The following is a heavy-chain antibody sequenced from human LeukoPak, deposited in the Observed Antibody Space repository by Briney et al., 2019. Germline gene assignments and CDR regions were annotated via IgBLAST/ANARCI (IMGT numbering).Heavy chain of an antibody. J-gene: IGHJ4*02. Sequence: PGGSLRLSCAASGFTFNDFSMNWVRQAPGKGLEWVSYISRSSGTIYYADSVKGRFTISRDNAKNSLYLQMSSLRAEDTAVYYCARDKHGDYVDYWGQGTLVTVSS. D-gene: IGHD4-17*01. V-gene: IGHV3-48*04. CDR3: ARDKHGDYVDY. CDR2: ISRSSGTI. CDR1: GFTFNDFS.